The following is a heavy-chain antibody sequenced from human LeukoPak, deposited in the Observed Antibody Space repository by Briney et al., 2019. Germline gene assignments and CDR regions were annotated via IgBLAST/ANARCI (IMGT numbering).Heavy chain of an antibody. CDR1: GFTFSSYS. D-gene: IGHD3-16*01. Sequence: GGSLRLSCAAPGFTFSSYSMNWVRQAPGKGLEWVSSISSSSSYIYYADSVKGRFTISRDNAKNSLYLQMNSLRAEDTAVYYCASPGGRSRVSDAFDIWGQGTMVTVSS. CDR2: ISSSSSYI. V-gene: IGHV3-21*01. CDR3: ASPGGRSRVSDAFDI. J-gene: IGHJ3*02.